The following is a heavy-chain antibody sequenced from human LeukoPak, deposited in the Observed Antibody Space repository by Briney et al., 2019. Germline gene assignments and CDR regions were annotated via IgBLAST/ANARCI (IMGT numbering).Heavy chain of an antibody. J-gene: IGHJ6*02. CDR2: INDSGGST. CDR3: AKDLTWRAYYGARDYYGMDV. Sequence: GGSLRLSCAASGFTFSSYAMSWVRQAPGKGLEWVSGINDSGGSTYSADSVKGRFTISRDNSKNTLYLQMNSLRAEDTAVYHCAKDLTWRAYYGARDYYGMDVWGQGTTVTVSS. D-gene: IGHD3-3*01. CDR1: GFTFSSYA. V-gene: IGHV3-23*01.